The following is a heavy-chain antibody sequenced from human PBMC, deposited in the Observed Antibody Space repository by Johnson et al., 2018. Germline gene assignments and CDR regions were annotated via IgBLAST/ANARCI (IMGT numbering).Heavy chain of an antibody. CDR1: GFTFSSYS. D-gene: IGHD3-10*01. Sequence: EVQLLESGGGLVKPGGSLRLSCAASGFTFSSYSMNWVRQAPGKGLAWVSSISSSSSYIYYADSVNGRFTISRDNAKNSLYLQMNSLRAEDTAVYYCARELHQMTFGEGAFDIWGQGTMVTVSS. J-gene: IGHJ3*02. V-gene: IGHV3-21*01. CDR2: ISSSSSYI. CDR3: ARELHQMTFGEGAFDI.